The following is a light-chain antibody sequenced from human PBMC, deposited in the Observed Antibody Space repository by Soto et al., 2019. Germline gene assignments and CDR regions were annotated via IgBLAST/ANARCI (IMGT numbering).Light chain of an antibody. J-gene: IGKJ1*01. CDR3: QQSYSIRSWT. CDR1: QSISSW. CDR2: AAS. Sequence: DIQMTQSPSGLSASVGDRVTSTCRASQSISSWLAWYQQKPGKAPQLLIFAASTLQHGVPSRFSGSGSGTDFTLTINSLQPEDFGTYYCQQSYSIRSWTFGQGTKVDI. V-gene: IGKV1-39*01.